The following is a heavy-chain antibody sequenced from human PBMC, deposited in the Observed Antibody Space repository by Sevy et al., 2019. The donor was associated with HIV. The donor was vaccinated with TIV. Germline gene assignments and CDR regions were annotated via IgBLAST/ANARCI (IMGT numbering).Heavy chain of an antibody. CDR1: GGTFSSYA. CDR3: ARVGYSGGDYYFDY. J-gene: IGHJ4*02. Sequence: ASMKVSCKASGGTFSSYAISWVRQAPGQGLEWMGGIIPIFGTANYAQKFQGRVTITADKSTSTAYMELSSLRSEDTAVYYCARVGYSGGDYYFDYWGQGTLVTVSS. D-gene: IGHD1-26*01. CDR2: IIPIFGTA. V-gene: IGHV1-69*06.